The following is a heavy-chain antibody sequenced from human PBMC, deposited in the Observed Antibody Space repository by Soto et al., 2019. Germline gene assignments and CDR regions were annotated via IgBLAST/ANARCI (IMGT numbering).Heavy chain of an antibody. V-gene: IGHV3-23*04. CDR1: GFTFSSYA. J-gene: IGHJ6*02. Sequence: EVRLVDSGGGLVQPGGSLRLSCAASGFTFSSYAMTWVRQAPGKGLEWVSAISGGGGSTYYADSVKGPFTISRDNSKNTLYLQVTSLRAEDTAVYYCAKVPSSYYDNGGYYSLQMDVWGQGTTVTVSS. D-gene: IGHD3-22*01. CDR3: AKVPSSYYDNGGYYSLQMDV. CDR2: ISGGGGST.